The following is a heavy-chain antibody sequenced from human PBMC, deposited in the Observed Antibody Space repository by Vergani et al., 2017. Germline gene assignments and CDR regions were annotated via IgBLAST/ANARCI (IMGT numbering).Heavy chain of an antibody. CDR1: GFTFGDYA. J-gene: IGHJ4*02. Sequence: EVQLVESGGGLVQPGRSLRLSCTASGFTFGDYAMSWFRQAPGKGLEWVSAISGSGGSTYYADSVKGRFTISRDNSKNTLYLQMNSLRAEDTAVYYCAKDRTGGGAMGTDYWGQGTLVTVSS. CDR2: ISGSGGST. CDR3: AKDRTGGGAMGTDY. D-gene: IGHD3-16*01. V-gene: IGHV3-23*04.